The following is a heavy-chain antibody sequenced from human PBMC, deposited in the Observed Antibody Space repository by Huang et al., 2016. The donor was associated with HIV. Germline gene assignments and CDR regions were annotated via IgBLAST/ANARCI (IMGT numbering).Heavy chain of an antibody. J-gene: IGHJ3*02. V-gene: IGHV1-8*01. Sequence: QVQLVQSGAEVKKPGASVKVSCKASGYTFTSYDINWVRQATGQGLEWMGWMNPNSGNTGYAQKIQSRVTMTRNTSISTAYMELSSLRSEDTAVYYCARGLYYYDSSGYTHDAFDIWGQGTMVTVSS. D-gene: IGHD3-22*01. CDR3: ARGLYYYDSSGYTHDAFDI. CDR1: GYTFTSYD. CDR2: MNPNSGNT.